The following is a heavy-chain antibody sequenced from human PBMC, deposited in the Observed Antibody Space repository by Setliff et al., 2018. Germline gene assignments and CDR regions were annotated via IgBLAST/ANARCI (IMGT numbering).Heavy chain of an antibody. D-gene: IGHD1-26*01. CDR1: GFSFSNHN. V-gene: IGHV3-21*01. CDR2: ICGGCSDR. CDR3: ASRIGGSPY. J-gene: IGHJ4*02. Sequence: GGSLRLSCAASGFSFSNHNMNWFRQIPGKGLEWVSAICGGCSDRHHADSVKGRFTISRDDADSSLYLYMNSLRVDDTAVYFCASRIGGSPYWGQGTLVTVSS.